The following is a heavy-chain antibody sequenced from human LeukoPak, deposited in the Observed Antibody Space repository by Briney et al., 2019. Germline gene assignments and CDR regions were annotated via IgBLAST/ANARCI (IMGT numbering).Heavy chain of an antibody. D-gene: IGHD5-18*01. CDR2: ISSSGSTI. CDR3: ARDSENGYSYGYWYFDL. V-gene: IGHV3-48*03. CDR1: GFTFSSYG. Sequence: PGGSLRLSCAASGFTFSSYGMTWVRQAPGKGLEWVSDISSSGSTIYYADSVKGRFTISRDNAKNSLYLQMNSLRAEDTAVYYCARDSENGYSYGYWYFDLWGRGTLVTVSS. J-gene: IGHJ2*01.